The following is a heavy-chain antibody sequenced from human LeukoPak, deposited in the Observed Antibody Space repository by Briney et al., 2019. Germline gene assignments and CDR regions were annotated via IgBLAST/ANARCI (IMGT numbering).Heavy chain of an antibody. J-gene: IGHJ3*02. D-gene: IGHD6-19*01. CDR2: ISAYNGNT. CDR3: ARGDSIAVAGDAFDI. CDR1: GYTFTSYG. V-gene: IGHV1-18*01. Sequence: GASVKVSCKASGYTFTSYGISWVRQAPGQGLEWMGWISAYNGNTNYAQKLQGRVTMTTDTSTSTAYMELRSLRSDDTAVYYCARGDSIAVAGDAFDIWGQGTMVTVSS.